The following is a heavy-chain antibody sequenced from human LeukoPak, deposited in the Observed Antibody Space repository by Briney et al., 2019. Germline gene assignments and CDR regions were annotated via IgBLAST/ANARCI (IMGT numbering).Heavy chain of an antibody. D-gene: IGHD3-22*01. Sequence: SETLSLTCTVSGGSVSSGSYYWSGIRQPPGKGLEWIGYIYYSGSTNYNPSLKSRVTISVDTSKNQFSLKLSSVTAADTAVYYCARLYDSSGYYWPTGFDPWGQGTLVTVSS. V-gene: IGHV4-61*01. CDR3: ARLYDSSGYYWPTGFDP. CDR1: GGSVSSGSYY. J-gene: IGHJ5*02. CDR2: IYYSGST.